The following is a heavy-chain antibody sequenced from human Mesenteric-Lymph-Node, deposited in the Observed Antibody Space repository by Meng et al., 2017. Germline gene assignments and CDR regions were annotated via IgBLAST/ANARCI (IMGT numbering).Heavy chain of an antibody. D-gene: IGHD3-22*01. V-gene: IGHV1-2*06. Sequence: ASVKVSCKASGYTFTGYYMHWVRQAPGQGLEWMGRINPNSANTNYAQKFQGRVTLTRDTSINTVYMELSRLTSDDTAVYYCARQMDYYDSSGYYFYFDYWGQGTLVTVSS. CDR2: INPNSANT. J-gene: IGHJ4*02. CDR1: GYTFTGYY. CDR3: ARQMDYYDSSGYYFYFDY.